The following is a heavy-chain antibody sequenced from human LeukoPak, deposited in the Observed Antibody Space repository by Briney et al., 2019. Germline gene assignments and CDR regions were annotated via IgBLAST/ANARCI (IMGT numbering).Heavy chain of an antibody. D-gene: IGHD3-22*01. CDR2: ISYDGSNK. J-gene: IGHJ4*02. CDR1: GFTFSSYA. Sequence: PGGSLRLSCAASGFTFSSYAMHWVRQAPGKGLEWVAVISYDGSNKYYADSVKGRFTISRDNSKNTLYLQMNSLRAEDTAVYYCARDRRSNYYDSSGYMKYWGQGTLVTVSS. V-gene: IGHV3-30*04. CDR3: ARDRRSNYYDSSGYMKY.